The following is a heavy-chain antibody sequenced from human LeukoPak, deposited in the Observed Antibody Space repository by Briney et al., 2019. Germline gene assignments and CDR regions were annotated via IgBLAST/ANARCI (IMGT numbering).Heavy chain of an antibody. CDR1: GFTFSDHY. V-gene: IGHV3-72*01. Sequence: PGGSPRLSCAASGFTFSDHYMDWVRQAPGKGLEWVGRTRNKANSYTTEYAASVKGRFTISRDDSKNSLYLQMNSLKTEDTAVYYCARGPDYFDYWGQGTLVTVSS. CDR3: ARGPDYFDY. CDR2: TRNKANSYTT. J-gene: IGHJ4*02.